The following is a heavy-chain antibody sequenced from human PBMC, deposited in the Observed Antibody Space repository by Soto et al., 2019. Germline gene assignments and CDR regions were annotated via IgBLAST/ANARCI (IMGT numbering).Heavy chain of an antibody. V-gene: IGHV1-18*01. CDR3: ASLGPRGYSYAVSDY. D-gene: IGHD5-18*01. CDR1: GYTFTSYG. Sequence: ASVKVSCKASGYTFTSYGSSWVRQAPGQGLEWMGWISAYNGNTNYAQKFQGRVTITADESTSTAYMELSSLRSEDTAVYYCASLGPRGYSYAVSDYWGQGTLVTVSS. CDR2: ISAYNGNT. J-gene: IGHJ4*02.